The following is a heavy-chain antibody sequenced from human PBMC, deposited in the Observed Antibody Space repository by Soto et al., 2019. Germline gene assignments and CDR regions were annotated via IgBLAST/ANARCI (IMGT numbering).Heavy chain of an antibody. J-gene: IGHJ4*02. CDR2: ISSSSSYI. D-gene: IGHD6-13*01. V-gene: IGHV3-21*01. Sequence: GGSRRLSCTASGFTFSSYSMNWVRQAPGKGLEWVSSISSSSSYIYYADSVKGRFTISRDNAKNSLYLQMNSLRAEDTAVYYCARGYSSIGGGYFDYWGQGTLVTVSS. CDR1: GFTFSSYS. CDR3: ARGYSSIGGGYFDY.